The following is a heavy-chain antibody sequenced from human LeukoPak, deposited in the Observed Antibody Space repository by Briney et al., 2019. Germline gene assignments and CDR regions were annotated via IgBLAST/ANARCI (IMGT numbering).Heavy chain of an antibody. V-gene: IGHV5-51*01. CDR2: IYPADSHT. Sequence: GECLKISCQVSGYIFTHYWIGWVRLMPGKGLESRGIIYPADSHTTYSPPFQGQVSISADKSISTVYLQWSSLTPSDTAIYYCARQSRDGSKTRGYYFDYWGQGTLVTVSS. D-gene: IGHD3-10*01. CDR1: GYIFTHYW. CDR3: ARQSRDGSKTRGYYFDY. J-gene: IGHJ4*02.